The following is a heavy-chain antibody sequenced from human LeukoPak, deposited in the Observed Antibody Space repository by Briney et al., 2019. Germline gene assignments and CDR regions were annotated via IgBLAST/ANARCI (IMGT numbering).Heavy chain of an antibody. Sequence: GGSLRLSCAASGFPFSSYWMSWVRQAPGKGLEWVANIKHDGSEKYCLDSVKGRFTISRDNAKNSLYLQMNSLRAEDTAVYYCARGRGIDYWGQGSLVTVSS. CDR1: GFPFSSYW. CDR2: IKHDGSEK. V-gene: IGHV3-7*05. CDR3: ARGRGIDY. J-gene: IGHJ4*02.